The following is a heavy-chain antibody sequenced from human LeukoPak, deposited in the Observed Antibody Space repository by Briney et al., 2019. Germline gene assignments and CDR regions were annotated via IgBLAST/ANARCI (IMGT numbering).Heavy chain of an antibody. V-gene: IGHV4-30-4*07. CDR1: GGSISSGGYS. CDR2: IYYGGST. D-gene: IGHD1-26*01. CDR3: ARSYSGSFLY. Sequence: PSETLSLTCAVSGGSISSGGYSWSWIRQPPGKGLEWIGYIYYGGSTYYNPSLKSRVTISVDTSKNQFSLKLSSVTAADTAVYYCARSYSGSFLYWGQGSLVTVSS. J-gene: IGHJ1*01.